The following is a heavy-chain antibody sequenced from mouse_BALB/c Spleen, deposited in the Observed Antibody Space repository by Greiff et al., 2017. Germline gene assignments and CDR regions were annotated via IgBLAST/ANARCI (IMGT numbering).Heavy chain of an antibody. CDR3: ARERYGNPYAMDY. D-gene: IGHD2-10*02. V-gene: IGHV2-9*02. J-gene: IGHJ4*01. CDR1: GFSLTSYG. Sequence: VQLVESGPGLVAPSQSLSITCTVSGFSLTSYGVHWVRQPPGKGLEWLGVIWAGGSTNYNSALMSRLSISKDNSKSQVFLKMNSLQTDDTAMYYCARERYGNPYAMDYWGQGTSVTVSA. CDR2: IWAGGST.